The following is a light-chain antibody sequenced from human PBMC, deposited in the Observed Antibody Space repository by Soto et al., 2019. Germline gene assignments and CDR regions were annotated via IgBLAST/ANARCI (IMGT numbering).Light chain of an antibody. CDR1: QSSRRY. Sequence: DIQMTQSASSLSASVGDRVSTACLAGQSSRRYLSWYEQKPGKAPKLLIFGASSLQSGVPSRFSGTGSGTDFTLTISSLQPEDFATYYCQQSYGTVVAFGQGTKVDIK. V-gene: IGKV1-39*01. CDR3: QQSYGTVVA. J-gene: IGKJ1*01. CDR2: GAS.